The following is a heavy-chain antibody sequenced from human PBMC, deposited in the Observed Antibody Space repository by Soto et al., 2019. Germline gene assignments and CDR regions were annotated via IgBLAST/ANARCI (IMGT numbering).Heavy chain of an antibody. D-gene: IGHD3-10*01. CDR2: INHSGNT. Sequence: QVQLQQWGAGLLKPSETLSLACDVSGGSFSAYYWSWIRQHPGKGLEWIGEINHSGNTNYNPSLKSRVTLSVDTSRNQFSLKLTSVTAADTAVYYCARSGHLFDYWGQGTLVTVSS. J-gene: IGHJ4*02. V-gene: IGHV4-34*01. CDR3: ARSGHLFDY. CDR1: GGSFSAYY.